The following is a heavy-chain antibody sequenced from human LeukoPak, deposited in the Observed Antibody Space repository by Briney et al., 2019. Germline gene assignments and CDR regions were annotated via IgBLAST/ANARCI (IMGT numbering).Heavy chain of an antibody. CDR2: INPNSGGT. CDR1: GYTFTGYY. D-gene: IGHD1-7*01. V-gene: IGHV1-2*02. J-gene: IGHJ5*02. Sequence: ASVKVSCKASGYTFTGYYMHWVRQAPGQGLEWMGWINPNSGGTNYAQKFQGRVTMTTDTSTNTAYMEPRSLRSDDTAMYYCARDWEELNRHNCFDTWGQGALVTVSS. CDR3: ARDWEELNRHNCFDT.